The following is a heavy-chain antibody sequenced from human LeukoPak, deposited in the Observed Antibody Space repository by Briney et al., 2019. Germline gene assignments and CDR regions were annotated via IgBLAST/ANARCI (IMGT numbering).Heavy chain of an antibody. CDR1: GFTFSAFG. Sequence: GALRLSCAASGFTFSAFGMTWVRQAPGKGLEWVSGFSASDGSTYYADSVKGRFTISRDNSKNTLYLQMNSLRAEDTAVYYCAKRIQSAMATGYWGQGTLVTVSS. V-gene: IGHV3-23*01. D-gene: IGHD5-18*01. J-gene: IGHJ4*02. CDR2: FSASDGST. CDR3: AKRIQSAMATGY.